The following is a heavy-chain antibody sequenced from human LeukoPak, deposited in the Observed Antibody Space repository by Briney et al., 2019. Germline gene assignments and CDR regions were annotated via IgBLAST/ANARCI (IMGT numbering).Heavy chain of an antibody. J-gene: IGHJ6*03. CDR3: AGTWYSSSSYYYYYYMDV. CDR1: GGSISSGGYS. D-gene: IGHD6-6*01. Sequence: SQTLSLTCAVSGGSISSGGYSWSWIRQPPGKGLEWIGYIYYSGSTNYNPSLKSRVTISVDTSKNQFSLKLSSVTTADTAVYYCAGTWYSSSSYYYYYYMDVWGKGTTVTVSS. CDR2: IYYSGST. V-gene: IGHV4-61*08.